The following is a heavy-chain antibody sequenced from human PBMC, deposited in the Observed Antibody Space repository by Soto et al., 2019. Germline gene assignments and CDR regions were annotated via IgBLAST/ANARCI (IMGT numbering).Heavy chain of an antibody. Sequence: SVKVSCKASGGTFSSYTISWVRQAPGQGLERMGRIIPILGIANYAQKFQGRVTITADKSTSTAYMELSSLRSEDTAVYYCARGPDEYYDILTGLDYWGQGT. J-gene: IGHJ4*02. CDR2: IIPILGIA. V-gene: IGHV1-69*02. CDR1: GGTFSSYT. CDR3: ARGPDEYYDILTGLDY. D-gene: IGHD3-9*01.